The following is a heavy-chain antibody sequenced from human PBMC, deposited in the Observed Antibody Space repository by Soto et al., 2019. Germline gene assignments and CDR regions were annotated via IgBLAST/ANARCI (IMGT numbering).Heavy chain of an antibody. D-gene: IGHD1-26*01. CDR2: IKSKTDGGTT. V-gene: IGHV3-15*01. CDR3: TTRVRATKEVHFDY. Sequence: GEFRRLACAASGFTFSNAWMSWVRQAPGKGLEWVGRIKSKTDGGTTDYAAPVKGRFTISRDDSKNKLYLQMNSLKTEDTAVYYCTTRVRATKEVHFDYWGQGT. CDR1: GFTFSNAW. J-gene: IGHJ4*02.